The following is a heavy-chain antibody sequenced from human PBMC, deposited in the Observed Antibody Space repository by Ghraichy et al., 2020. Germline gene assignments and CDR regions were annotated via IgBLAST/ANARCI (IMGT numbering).Heavy chain of an antibody. D-gene: IGHD6-19*01. CDR1: GFTFSNYA. CDR3: AKRIAGAGNQIFDY. Sequence: GGSLRLSCAASGFTFSNYAMTWVRQAPGKGLEWVSTLSPNAVSTYYADSVKGRFTISRDTTKNTLYLQMNSLRAEDTAVYYCAKRIAGAGNQIFDYWGQGTRVTVSS. CDR2: LSPNAVST. J-gene: IGHJ4*02. V-gene: IGHV3-23*01.